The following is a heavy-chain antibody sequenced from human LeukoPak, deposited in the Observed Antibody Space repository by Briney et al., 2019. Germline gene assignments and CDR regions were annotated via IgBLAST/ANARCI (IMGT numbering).Heavy chain of an antibody. J-gene: IGHJ5*02. CDR2: IIPIFGTA. CDR1: GGTFSSYA. D-gene: IGHD6-13*01. V-gene: IGHV1-69*05. Sequence: SVKVSCKASGGTFSSYAISWVRQAPGQGLEWMGRIIPIFGTANYAQKFQGRVTITTDESTSTAYMELSSLRSEDTAVYYCARDGKYSSIATRFDPSGQGNLVTVSS. CDR3: ARDGKYSSIATRFDP.